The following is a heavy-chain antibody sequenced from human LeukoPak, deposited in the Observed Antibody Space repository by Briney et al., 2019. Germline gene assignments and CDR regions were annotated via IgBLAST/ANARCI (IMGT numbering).Heavy chain of an antibody. CDR3: ARVSGATITTYYGMDV. Sequence: SETLSLTCTVSGGSISSYYWSWIRQPPGKGLEWIGYIYYSGSTNYNPSLKSRVTISIDTSKNQFSLRLSSVTAVDTAVYYCARVSGATITTYYGMDVWGQGTTATVS. CDR2: IYYSGST. CDR1: GGSISSYY. D-gene: IGHD5-12*01. V-gene: IGHV4-59*01. J-gene: IGHJ6*02.